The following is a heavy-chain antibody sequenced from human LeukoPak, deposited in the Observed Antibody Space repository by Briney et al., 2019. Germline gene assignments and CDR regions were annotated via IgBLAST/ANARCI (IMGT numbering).Heavy chain of an antibody. D-gene: IGHD3-16*01. CDR3: AREVGGGASGQ. Sequence: PGGSLRLSCAASGFTLNGYWMHWVRQAPGKGLVWVSHINSDGSRTDYADSVKGRFTISRDNARNTLFVQMNSLRVEDTAVYYCAREVGGGASGQWGQGTLVTVSS. J-gene: IGHJ4*02. CDR2: INSDGSRT. CDR1: GFTLNGYW. V-gene: IGHV3-74*01.